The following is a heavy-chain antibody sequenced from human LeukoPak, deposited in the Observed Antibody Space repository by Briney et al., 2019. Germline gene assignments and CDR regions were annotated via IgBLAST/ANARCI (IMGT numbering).Heavy chain of an antibody. CDR1: GFTFSSYA. J-gene: IGHJ5*02. CDR2: ISGSGGST. Sequence: GGSLRLSCAASGFTFSSYAMSWVRQAPGKGLEWVSAISGSGGSTYYADSVKGRFTISRDNSKNTLYLQMNSLRAEDTAVYYCAKDGGGYYDSSGYYNWFDPWGQGTLVTVSS. CDR3: AKDGGGYYDSSGYYNWFDP. D-gene: IGHD3-22*01. V-gene: IGHV3-23*01.